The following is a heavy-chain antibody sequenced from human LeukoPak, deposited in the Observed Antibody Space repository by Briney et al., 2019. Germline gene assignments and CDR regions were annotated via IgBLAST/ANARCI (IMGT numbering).Heavy chain of an antibody. V-gene: IGHV3-23*01. CDR1: GFTLSNYA. Sequence: HAGGSLRLSCAASGFTLSNYAMSWVRQAPGKGLEWVSAVSGRDTSTYYTDSVKGRFTISRDNSKNTLYLQMNSLRAEDTAVYYCAKWADTSSSRFDYWGQGTLVTVSS. CDR2: VSGRDTST. CDR3: AKWADTSSSRFDY. J-gene: IGHJ4*02. D-gene: IGHD6-13*01.